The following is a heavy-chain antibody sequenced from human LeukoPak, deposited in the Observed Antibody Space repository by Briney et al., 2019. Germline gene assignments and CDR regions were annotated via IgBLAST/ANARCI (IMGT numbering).Heavy chain of an antibody. CDR3: ARAATVEY. Sequence: SETLSLTCAVYGGPFSGYYWSWIRQPPGKGLEWIGEINHSGSTNYNPSLKSRVTISVDTSKNQFSLKLSSVTAADTAVYYCARAATVEYWGQGTLVTVSS. D-gene: IGHD4-17*01. CDR2: INHSGST. CDR1: GGPFSGYY. V-gene: IGHV4-34*01. J-gene: IGHJ4*02.